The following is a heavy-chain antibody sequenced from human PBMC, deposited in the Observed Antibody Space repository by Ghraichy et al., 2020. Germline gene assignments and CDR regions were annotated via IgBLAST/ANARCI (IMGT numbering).Heavy chain of an antibody. Sequence: SETLSLTCAVYGGSFSGYYWSWIRQPPGKGLEWIGEINHSGSTNYNPSLKSRVAISVDTSKNQFSLKLSSVTAADTAVYFCARGQGIAARVDWFDPWGQGTLVTVSS. D-gene: IGHD6-6*01. J-gene: IGHJ5*02. CDR1: GGSFSGYY. CDR3: ARGQGIAARVDWFDP. V-gene: IGHV4-34*01. CDR2: INHSGST.